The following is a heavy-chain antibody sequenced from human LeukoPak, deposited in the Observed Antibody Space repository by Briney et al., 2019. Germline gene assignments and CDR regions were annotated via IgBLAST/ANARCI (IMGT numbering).Heavy chain of an antibody. J-gene: IGHJ6*01. D-gene: IGHD3-10*01. CDR1: GGSFSGYY. CDR3: ARGYYGSGKPRNYYYYYGMDV. CDR2: INHSGST. Sequence: PSETLSLTCAVYGGSFSGYYWSWIRQPPGKGLEWIGEINHSGSTNYNPSLKSRVTISVDTSKNQFSLKLSSVTAADTAVYYCARGYYGSGKPRNYYYYYGMDVWGQRDHGHRLL. V-gene: IGHV4-34*01.